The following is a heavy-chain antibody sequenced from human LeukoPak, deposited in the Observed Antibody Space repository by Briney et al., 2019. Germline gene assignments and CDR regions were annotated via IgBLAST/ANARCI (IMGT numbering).Heavy chain of an antibody. V-gene: IGHV3-15*01. CDR3: TTGASKYSSGKDY. CDR2: IKTKTDGGTT. Sequence: GGSLRLSCAASGFTFSSYAMSWVRQAPGKGLEWVGRIKTKTDGGTTDYAAPVKGRFTISRHDSKNTLYLQMNSLKTEDTAVYYCTTGASKYSSGKDYWGQGTLVTVSS. J-gene: IGHJ4*02. CDR1: GFTFSSYA. D-gene: IGHD6-19*01.